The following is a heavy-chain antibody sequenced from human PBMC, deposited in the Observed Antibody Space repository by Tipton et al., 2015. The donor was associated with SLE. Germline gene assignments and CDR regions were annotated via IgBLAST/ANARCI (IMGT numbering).Heavy chain of an antibody. CDR2: IYHSGYT. Sequence: TLSLTCAVSGYSITSGFYWGWIRQPPGKGLEWIASIYHSGYTYYNPSLKSRVTMSVDTSNNQVFLTLSSVTAADTAVYYCAREAPLVGASPTWFDPWGQGTLVTVSS. CDR3: AREAPLVGASPTWFDP. CDR1: GYSITSGFY. J-gene: IGHJ5*02. V-gene: IGHV4-38-2*02. D-gene: IGHD1-26*01.